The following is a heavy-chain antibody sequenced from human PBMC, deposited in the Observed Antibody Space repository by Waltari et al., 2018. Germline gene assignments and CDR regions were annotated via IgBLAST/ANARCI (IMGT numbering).Heavy chain of an antibody. CDR1: GYIFPNYY. CDR3: ARDRTTMAARPGDY. J-gene: IGHJ4*02. Sequence: QVLLVQSGAEVKKPGASVTVSCKASGYIFPNYYLHWGRQAPGQGPEWMGWVNPDTGNANYAHNFRGRVTMTWDTSINTAFLDLSGLKSDDTAVYYCARDRTTMAARPGDYWGQGTLVTVSS. CDR2: VNPDTGNA. D-gene: IGHD6-6*01. V-gene: IGHV1-2*02.